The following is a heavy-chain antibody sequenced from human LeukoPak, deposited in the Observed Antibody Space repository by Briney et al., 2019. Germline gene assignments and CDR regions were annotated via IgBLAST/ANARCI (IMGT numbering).Heavy chain of an antibody. J-gene: IGHJ4*02. Sequence: ASVKVSCKASGYTFTRYGISWVRQAPGQGLEWVGWISGYNGNTKYAQEVQGRVTMTTDTSASTAYMELRSLRSDDTAVYYCAREASGAPGTREFDYWGQGTLVTVSS. D-gene: IGHD6-13*01. CDR2: ISGYNGNT. CDR1: GYTFTRYG. CDR3: AREASGAPGTREFDY. V-gene: IGHV1-18*01.